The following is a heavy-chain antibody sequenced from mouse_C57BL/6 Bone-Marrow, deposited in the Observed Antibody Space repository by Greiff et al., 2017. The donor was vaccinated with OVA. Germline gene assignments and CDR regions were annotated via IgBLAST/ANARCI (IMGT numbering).Heavy chain of an antibody. CDR3: ARIYYGSSYGALMDY. CDR2: IWSGGST. V-gene: IGHV2-2*01. D-gene: IGHD1-1*01. Sequence: VQLKESGPGLVQPSQSLSITCTVSGFSLTSYGVHWVRQSPGKGLEWLGVIWSGGSTDYNAAFISRLSISKDNSKSQVFFKMNSLQADDTAIYYCARIYYGSSYGALMDYWGQGTSVTVSS. CDR1: GFSLTSYG. J-gene: IGHJ4*01.